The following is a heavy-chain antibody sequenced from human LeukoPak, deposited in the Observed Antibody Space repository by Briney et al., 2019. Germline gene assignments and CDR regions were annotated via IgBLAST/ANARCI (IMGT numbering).Heavy chain of an antibody. CDR3: AREGTERANDAFDI. V-gene: IGHV3-30*04. J-gene: IGHJ3*02. CDR2: TSYGVNDN. CDR1: GLMFHNYA. Sequence: GGSLRLSCAASGLMFHNYAMHWIRQAPGKGLEWVAITSYGVNDNYYADSVKGRFTISRDNSRNTFYLQMNSLTPEDTAMYYCAREGTERANDAFDIWGQGTMVIVSS.